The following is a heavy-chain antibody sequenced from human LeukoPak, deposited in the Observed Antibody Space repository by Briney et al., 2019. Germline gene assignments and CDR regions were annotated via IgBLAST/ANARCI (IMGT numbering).Heavy chain of an antibody. D-gene: IGHD6-13*01. CDR1: GFTFSSYS. CDR2: ISSSSSYI. J-gene: IGHJ4*02. Sequence: AGGSLRLSCAASGFTFSSYSMNWVRQAPGKGLEWVSSISSSSSYIYYADSVKGRFTISRDNAKNSLYLQMNSLRAEDTAVYYCAREANVAAAALDYWGQGTLVTVSS. V-gene: IGHV3-21*01. CDR3: AREANVAAAALDY.